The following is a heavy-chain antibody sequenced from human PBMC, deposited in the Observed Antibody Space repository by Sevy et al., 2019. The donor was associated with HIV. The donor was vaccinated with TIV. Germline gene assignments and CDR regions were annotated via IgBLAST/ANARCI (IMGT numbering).Heavy chain of an antibody. D-gene: IGHD3-3*01. CDR2: ISGSGGST. CDR3: AKERLRFLEWLGYMDV. CDR1: GFTFSSYA. Sequence: GGSLRLSCAASGFTFSSYAMSWVCQAPGKGLEWVSAISGSGGSTYYADSVKGRFTISRDNSKNTLYLQMNSLRAEDTAVYYCAKERLRFLEWLGYMDVWGKGTTVTVSS. V-gene: IGHV3-23*01. J-gene: IGHJ6*03.